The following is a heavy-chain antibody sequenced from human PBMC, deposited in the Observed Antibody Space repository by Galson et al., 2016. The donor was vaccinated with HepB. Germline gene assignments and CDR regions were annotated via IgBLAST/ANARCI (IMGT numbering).Heavy chain of an antibody. CDR1: GFTVSSNY. CDR3: ARGYGSYHDY. D-gene: IGHD1-26*01. J-gene: IGHJ4*02. Sequence: LRLSCAASGFTVSSNYMSWVRQAPGKGLEWVSVIYSGGSTYYADSVKGRFIISRDNSKNTVYLQMNSLRAEDTAVYYCARGYGSYHDYWGQGLQVTVSS. V-gene: IGHV3-66*01. CDR2: IYSGGST.